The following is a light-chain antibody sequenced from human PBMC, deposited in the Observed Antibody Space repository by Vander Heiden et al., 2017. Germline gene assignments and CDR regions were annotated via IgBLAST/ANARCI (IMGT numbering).Light chain of an antibody. CDR3: AAWDDTQNGPV. CDR2: SND. CDR1: SSNIGSQT. Sequence: QSVLPQPPSASGTPGQRVTIPCSGSSSNIGSQTVNWYQQLPGTAPKLLIYSNDQRPSGVPDRFSGSKSGTSASLAISGLQSEDGADYYCAAWDDTQNGPVFGGGTKLTVV. J-gene: IGLJ3*02. V-gene: IGLV1-44*01.